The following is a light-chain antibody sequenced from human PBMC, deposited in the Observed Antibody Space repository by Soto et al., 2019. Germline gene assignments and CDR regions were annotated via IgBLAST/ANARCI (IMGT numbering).Light chain of an antibody. V-gene: IGKV1-5*03. J-gene: IGKJ1*01. CDR3: QQYNTPWT. CDR1: HNIASS. Sequence: DIQMTQSPSTLSASVGDRVTITCRASHNIASSLAWYQQKPGKAPKLLIYKASSLEGGVPSRFIGSGSGTEFTLNISSLQPDDFATYYCQQYNTPWTFGQGTKVEV. CDR2: KAS.